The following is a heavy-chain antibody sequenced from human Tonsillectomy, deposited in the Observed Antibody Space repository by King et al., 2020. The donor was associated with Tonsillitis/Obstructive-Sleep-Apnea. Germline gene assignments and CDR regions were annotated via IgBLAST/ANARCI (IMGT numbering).Heavy chain of an antibody. V-gene: IGHV4-59*01. CDR1: GGSISSYY. J-gene: IGHJ4*02. Sequence: VQLQESGPGLVKPSETLSLTCTVSGGSISSYYWSWIRQPPGKGLEWIGYIYYSGSTNYNPSLKSRVTISVDTSKHQFSLKLSSVTASDTAVYYCARSLYDFWSGYYTVYFDYWGQGTLVTISS. CDR2: IYYSGST. CDR3: ARSLYDFWSGYYTVYFDY. D-gene: IGHD3-3*01.